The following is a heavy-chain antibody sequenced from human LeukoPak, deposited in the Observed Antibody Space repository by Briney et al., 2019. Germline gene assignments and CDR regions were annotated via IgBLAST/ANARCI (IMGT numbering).Heavy chain of an antibody. CDR2: IYYSGST. D-gene: IGHD2-2*01. CDR3: ARETYHGAFDI. J-gene: IGHJ3*02. V-gene: IGHV4-59*01. CDR1: GGSISSYY. Sequence: SETLSLTCTVSGGSISSYYWSWIRQPPGKGLEWIGYIYYSGSTNYNPSLKSRVTISVDTSKNQSSLKLSSVTAADTAVYYCARETYHGAFDIWGQGTMVTVSS.